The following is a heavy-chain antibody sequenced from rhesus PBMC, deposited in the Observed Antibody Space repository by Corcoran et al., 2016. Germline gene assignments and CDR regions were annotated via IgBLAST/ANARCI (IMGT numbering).Heavy chain of an antibody. CDR2: ITYRRST. D-gene: IGHD4-29*01. J-gene: IGHJ4*01. V-gene: IGHV4-122*02. CDR3: AAVAGVDY. CDR1: GGSISSGYYY. Sequence: QVQLQESGPGLVKPSETLSLPCAVSGGSISSGYYYWSWIRQPPGKGLEWIGYITYRRSTSYNPSLKSRVTISRDTSKNQFSLKLSSVTAADTAVYYCAAVAGVDYWGQGVLVTVSS.